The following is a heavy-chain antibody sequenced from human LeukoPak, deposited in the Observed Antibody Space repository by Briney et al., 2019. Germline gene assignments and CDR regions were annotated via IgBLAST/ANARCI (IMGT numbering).Heavy chain of an antibody. CDR1: GFTVSSNY. Sequence: GGSLRLSCVASGFTVSSNYMSWVRQAPGKGLEWVSVIYSGGGTFYADSVKARLAISRDNSKNTLYLQLDSLRAEDTAVYYCARGPQRYFFGYWGQGTLVTVSS. J-gene: IGHJ4*02. CDR3: ARGPQRYFFGY. V-gene: IGHV3-66*01. CDR2: IYSGGGT. D-gene: IGHD3-16*01.